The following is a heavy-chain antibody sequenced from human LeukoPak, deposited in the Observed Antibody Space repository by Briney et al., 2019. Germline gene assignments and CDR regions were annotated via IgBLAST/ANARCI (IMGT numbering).Heavy chain of an antibody. Sequence: SETLSLTCTVSGGSISSYYWSWIRQPPGKGLEWIGYIYYSGSTNYNPSLKSRVTISVDTSKNQFSLKLSSVTAADTAVYYCARLRSGGSASAFDIWGQGTMATVSS. V-gene: IGHV4-59*01. J-gene: IGHJ3*02. D-gene: IGHD2-15*01. CDR2: IYYSGST. CDR1: GGSISSYY. CDR3: ARLRSGGSASAFDI.